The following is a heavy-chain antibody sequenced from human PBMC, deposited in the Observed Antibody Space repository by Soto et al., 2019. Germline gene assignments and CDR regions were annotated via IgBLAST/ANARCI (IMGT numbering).Heavy chain of an antibody. Sequence: PSETLSLTCTVSGGSINSGGYYWSWIRQHPERGLEWIGYIYYGGSTSYNPSLKSRVTISVDTSKNQFSLKLSSVTAADTALYYCAKVMDDFDVVAAFDYWGQGTLVTVSS. V-gene: IGHV4-31*03. J-gene: IGHJ4*02. CDR3: AKVMDDFDVVAAFDY. CDR1: GGSINSGGYY. D-gene: IGHD3-3*01. CDR2: IYYGGST.